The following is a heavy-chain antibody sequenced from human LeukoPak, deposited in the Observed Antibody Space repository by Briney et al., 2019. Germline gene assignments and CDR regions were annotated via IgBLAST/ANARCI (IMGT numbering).Heavy chain of an antibody. CDR1: GGSISSYY. CDR3: ARSGGMVGATDFDY. V-gene: IGHV4-59*01. D-gene: IGHD1-26*01. Sequence: SETLSLTCTVSGGSISSYYWSWIRQPPGKGLEWIGYIYYSGSTNYNPSLKSRVTISVDTSKNQFSLKLSSVTAADTAVYCCARSGGMVGATDFDYWGQGTLVTVSS. J-gene: IGHJ4*02. CDR2: IYYSGST.